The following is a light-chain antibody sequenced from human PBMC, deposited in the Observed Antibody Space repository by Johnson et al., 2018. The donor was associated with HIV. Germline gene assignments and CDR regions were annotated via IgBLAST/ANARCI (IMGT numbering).Light chain of an antibody. J-gene: IGLJ1*01. Sequence: QSVLTQPPSVCAAPGQKVTISCSGSSSNIGNNYVSWYQQLPGTAPKLLIYDTDKRPSGIPDRFSGSKSGTSATLVISGLQTGDEADYYCGTWDNSLSAGVFGSGTKVTVL. V-gene: IGLV1-51*01. CDR3: GTWDNSLSAGV. CDR1: SSNIGNNY. CDR2: DTD.